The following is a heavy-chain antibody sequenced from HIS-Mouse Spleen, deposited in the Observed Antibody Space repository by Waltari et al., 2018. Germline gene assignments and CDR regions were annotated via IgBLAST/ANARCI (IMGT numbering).Heavy chain of an antibody. Sequence: QVQLVQSGAEVKKPGASVKVSCKASGYTFTSYDINWVRQATGQGLEWRGWMNPNSVNTGYAQKFQGRVPMTRNTSISPAYMELSSLRSEDTAVYYCARGHDYSNYFDYWGQGTLVTVSS. V-gene: IGHV1-8*01. CDR1: GYTFTSYD. D-gene: IGHD4-4*01. J-gene: IGHJ4*02. CDR2: MNPNSVNT. CDR3: ARGHDYSNYFDY.